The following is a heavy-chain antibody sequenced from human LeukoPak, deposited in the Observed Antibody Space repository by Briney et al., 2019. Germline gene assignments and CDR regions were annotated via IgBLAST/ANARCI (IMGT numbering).Heavy chain of an antibody. CDR2: ISAYKGNT. CDR1: GYTFTSYY. CDR3: ARGALNWFDP. Sequence: GASVKVSCKASGYTFTSYYMHWVRQAPGQGLEWMGWISAYKGNTNYAQKFQGRVTMTTDTSTSTAYMELRSLRSDDTAVYYCARGALNWFDPWGQGTLVTVSS. J-gene: IGHJ5*02. V-gene: IGHV1-18*04.